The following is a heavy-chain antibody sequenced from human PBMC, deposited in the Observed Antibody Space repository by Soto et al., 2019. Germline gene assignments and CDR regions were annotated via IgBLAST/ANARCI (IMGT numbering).Heavy chain of an antibody. V-gene: IGHV1-18*01. D-gene: IGHD3-10*01. CDR1: GYTFTTYG. CDR3: ARDEFVVRVLEY. J-gene: IGHJ4*02. CDR2: ISAFNGVT. Sequence: QVQLVQSGSEVKETGASVKVSCKASGYTFTTYGFSWVRQAPGQGLEWMGWISAFNGVTSYAQKFQGRVTMTTDTFTSTAYMELRSLRSDDTALYYCARDEFVVRVLEYWGQGTLVTVSS.